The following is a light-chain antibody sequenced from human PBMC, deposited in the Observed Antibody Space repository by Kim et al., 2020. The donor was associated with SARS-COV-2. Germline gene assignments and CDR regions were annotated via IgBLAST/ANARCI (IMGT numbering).Light chain of an antibody. CDR2: EDN. Sequence: GKTVTISCTRSRGSIASNYVQSYQQRPGSAPTTLIYEDNQRPSGVPDRFSGSIDSSSNSASLTISGLKTEDEADYYCQSYDSTNVVFGGGTQLTVL. V-gene: IGLV6-57*03. CDR1: RGSIASNY. CDR3: QSYDSTNVV. J-gene: IGLJ2*01.